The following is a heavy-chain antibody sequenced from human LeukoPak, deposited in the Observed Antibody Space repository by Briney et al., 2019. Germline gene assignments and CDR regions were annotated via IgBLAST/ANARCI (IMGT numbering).Heavy chain of an antibody. CDR3: AKDARGYYEVEYFQH. D-gene: IGHD3-22*01. Sequence: GGSLRHSCAASGFTFSSYAMSWVRQAPGKGLEWVSAISGSGGSTYYADSVKGRFTISRDNPKNTLYLQMNSLRAEDTAVYYCAKDARGYYEVEYFQHWGQGTLVTVSS. J-gene: IGHJ1*01. CDR1: GFTFSSYA. V-gene: IGHV3-23*01. CDR2: ISGSGGST.